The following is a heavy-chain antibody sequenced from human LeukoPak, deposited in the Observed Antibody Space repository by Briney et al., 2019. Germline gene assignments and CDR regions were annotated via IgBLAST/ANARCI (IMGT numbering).Heavy chain of an antibody. J-gene: IGHJ4*02. V-gene: IGHV3-30-3*01. CDR3: ARGTYYYDSSGYYFDY. CDR2: ISYDGSNK. D-gene: IGHD3-22*01. CDR1: GFTFSSYA. Sequence: GGSLRLSCAASGFTFSSYAMHWVRQAPGKGLEWVAVISYDGSNKYYADSVKGRFTISRDNSKNTLYLQMNSLRAEDTAAYYCARGTYYYDSSGYYFDYWGQGTLVTVSS.